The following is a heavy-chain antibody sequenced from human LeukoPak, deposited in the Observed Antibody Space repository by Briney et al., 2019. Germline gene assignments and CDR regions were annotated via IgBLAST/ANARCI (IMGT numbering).Heavy chain of an antibody. CDR1: GFSFTTFG. V-gene: IGHV3-48*04. Sequence: GGSLRLSCAASGFSFTTFGMTWVRQAPGKGLEWVSYISSSGSTIYYADSVKGRFTISRDNAKNSLYLQMNSLRAEDTAVYYCAELGITMIGGVWGKGTTVTISS. CDR2: ISSSGSTI. J-gene: IGHJ6*04. CDR3: AELGITMIGGV. D-gene: IGHD3-10*02.